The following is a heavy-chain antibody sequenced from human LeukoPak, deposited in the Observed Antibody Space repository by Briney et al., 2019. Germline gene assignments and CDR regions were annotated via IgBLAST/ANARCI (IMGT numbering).Heavy chain of an antibody. J-gene: IGHJ4*02. V-gene: IGHV3-30*04. CDR1: GFIFSSYA. CDR3: AREYDLVTGLDY. D-gene: IGHD3-9*01. CDR2: ISYEGTIK. Sequence: GGSLRLSCAASGFIFSSYAMHWVRQAPGKGLEWVTFISYEGTIKRYADSVKGRFTISRDNSKNTLYLQMSSLRVDDTALYYCAREYDLVTGLDYWGQGALVTVSS.